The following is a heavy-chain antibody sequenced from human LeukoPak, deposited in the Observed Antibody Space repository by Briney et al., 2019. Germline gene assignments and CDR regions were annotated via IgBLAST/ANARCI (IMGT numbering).Heavy chain of an antibody. V-gene: IGHV4-30-2*01. CDR2: IYHSGST. D-gene: IGHD6-6*01. CDR1: GGSISSGGYY. J-gene: IGHJ4*02. CDR3: ARGVSSSFHPYFDY. Sequence: PSQTLSLTCTVSGGSISSGGYYWSWIRQPPGKGLEWIGYIYHSGSTYYNPSLKSRVTISVDRSKNQFSLKLSSVTAADTAVYYCARGVSSSFHPYFDYWGQGTLVTVSS.